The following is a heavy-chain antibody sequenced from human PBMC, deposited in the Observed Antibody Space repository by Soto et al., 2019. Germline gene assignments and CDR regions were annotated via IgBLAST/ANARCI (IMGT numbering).Heavy chain of an antibody. Sequence: QVQLQESGPGLVKPSETLSLTCTVSGGSISSYYWSWIRQPPGKGLEWIGYIYYSGSTNYKPSLKRRVTISVDTSKNQFSMKLSSVTAADTAVYYCARRYGWAFDIWGQGTMCTVSS. D-gene: IGHD3-16*01. CDR1: GGSISSYY. CDR3: ARRYGWAFDI. J-gene: IGHJ3*02. CDR2: IYYSGST. V-gene: IGHV4-59*08.